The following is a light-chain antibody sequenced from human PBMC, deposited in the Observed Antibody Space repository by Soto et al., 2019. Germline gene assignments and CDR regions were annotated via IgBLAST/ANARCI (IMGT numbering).Light chain of an antibody. V-gene: IGKV3-20*01. Sequence: EIVLTQSPGTLSLYPGERDTLSCRASQSVSSSYVAWYQQRFGQAPRLLIYGASSRATGIPDRFSGSGSGTDFTLTISRLEPEDFAVYYWEQYGSSSWTFGQGAKVESK. J-gene: IGKJ1*01. CDR3: EQYGSSSWT. CDR2: GAS. CDR1: QSVSSSY.